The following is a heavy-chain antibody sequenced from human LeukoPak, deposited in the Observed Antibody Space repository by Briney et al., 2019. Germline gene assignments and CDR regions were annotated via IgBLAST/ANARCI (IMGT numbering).Heavy chain of an antibody. CDR1: GFIFSRYD. CDR2: IATAGDT. CDR3: ARLGYCSGGSCYSNDLDY. Sequence: PGGSLRLSCAASGFIFSRYDLHWVRQSTGKRLEWVSTIATAGDTFYPDSVRGRFSISRENAKNSLYLQMNSLKASDTAMYYCARLGYCSGGSCYSNDLDYWGQGTLVTVSS. J-gene: IGHJ4*02. D-gene: IGHD2-15*01. V-gene: IGHV3-13*01.